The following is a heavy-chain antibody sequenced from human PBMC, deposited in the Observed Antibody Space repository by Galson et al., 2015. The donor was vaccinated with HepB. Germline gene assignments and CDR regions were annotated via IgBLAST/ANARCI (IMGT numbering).Heavy chain of an antibody. CDR2: TSYDGHTK. J-gene: IGHJ6*02. Sequence: SLRLSCAASGFTFKIEAMYWVRQAPGKGLELVAATSYDGHTKYYADSVRGRFTISRDNSKNTLYLQMDSLRVEDTALYYCAKDWGLGVWGQGTTVTVSS. CDR1: GFTFKIEA. D-gene: IGHD3/OR15-3a*01. CDR3: AKDWGLGV. V-gene: IGHV3-30*04.